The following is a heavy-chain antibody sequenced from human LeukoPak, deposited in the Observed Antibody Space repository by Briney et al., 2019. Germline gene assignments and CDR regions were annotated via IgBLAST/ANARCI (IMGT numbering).Heavy chain of an antibody. CDR3: AKDRIVLTVYAFDS. D-gene: IGHD2-8*01. V-gene: IGHV3-74*01. Sequence: PGGSLRLSCAASEFTFGDYWMHWVRQVPGKGLVWVSHINTDGSSPTYRDSAKGRFTVSRDNAKNTLFLQMNRLRAEDTALYYCAKDRIVLTVYAFDSWGQGTLVTVSS. J-gene: IGHJ4*02. CDR1: EFTFGDYW. CDR2: INTDGSSP.